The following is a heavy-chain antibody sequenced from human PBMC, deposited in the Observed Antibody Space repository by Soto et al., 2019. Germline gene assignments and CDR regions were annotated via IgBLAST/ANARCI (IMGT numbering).Heavy chain of an antibody. J-gene: IGHJ4*02. CDR1: GGTLSRSA. CDR3: GTGSSWTKVES. V-gene: IGHV1-69*13. Sequence: SVKVSCKASGGTLSRSAISWVRQAPGQGLEWMGGIIPIFGPAIYAQKFRGRVSIIADESTRTAYMEMSSLRSDDTAVYYCGTGSSWTKVESWGQGTLVTVSS. D-gene: IGHD6-13*01. CDR2: IIPIFGPA.